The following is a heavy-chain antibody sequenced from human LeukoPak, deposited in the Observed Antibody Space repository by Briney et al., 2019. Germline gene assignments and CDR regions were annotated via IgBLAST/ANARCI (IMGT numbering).Heavy chain of an antibody. CDR1: GYTFTTYA. CDR3: ARAYQPLGGLSFPDS. Sequence: ASVKVSCKASGYTFTTYAMNWVRQAPGQGLEWMGWTNTNTGNPAYAQGFTGRFVFSLDTSVSTAYLQISSLKAEDTAVYYCARAYQPLGGLSFPDSWGQGTLVTVSS. J-gene: IGHJ5*01. V-gene: IGHV7-4-1*02. CDR2: TNTNTGNP. D-gene: IGHD3-16*02.